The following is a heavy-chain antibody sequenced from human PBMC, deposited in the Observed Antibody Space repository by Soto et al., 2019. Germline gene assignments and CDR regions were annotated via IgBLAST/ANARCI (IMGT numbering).Heavy chain of an antibody. CDR2: ISHTGRT. V-gene: IGHV4-30-2*01. CDR1: GGSISSGNSYA. J-gene: IGHJ5*02. D-gene: IGHD3-16*01. Sequence: QLQLQESGSGLVKPSQTLSLTCAVSGGSISSGNSYAWSWIRQPPWKGLEWIGSISHTGRTSYNPALQARVTMSVAKSTYHFSPKLSSVTAADMAVYYCARAVVPYLGTWFDPWGQGSLVIVSS. CDR3: ARAVVPYLGTWFDP.